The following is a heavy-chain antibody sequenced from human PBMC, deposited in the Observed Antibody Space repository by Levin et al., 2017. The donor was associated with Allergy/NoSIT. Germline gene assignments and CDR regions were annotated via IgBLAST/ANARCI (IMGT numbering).Heavy chain of an antibody. D-gene: IGHD6-19*01. CDR3: ARMYSSGWYRHDAFDI. Sequence: QSGPTLVKPTETLTLTCTVSGFSLSNARMGVSWIRQPPGKALEWLAHIFSNDEKSYSTSLKSRLTISKDTSKSQVVLTMTNMDPVDTATYYCARMYSSGWYRHDAFDIWGQGTMVTVSA. J-gene: IGHJ3*02. V-gene: IGHV2-26*01. CDR2: IFSNDEK. CDR1: GFSLSNARMG.